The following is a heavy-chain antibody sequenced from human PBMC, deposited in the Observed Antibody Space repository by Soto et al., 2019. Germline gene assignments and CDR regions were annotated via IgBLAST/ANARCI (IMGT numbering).Heavy chain of an antibody. J-gene: IGHJ4*02. D-gene: IGHD1-26*01. V-gene: IGHV4-59*01. CDR2: IYYSGST. Sequence: SETLSLTCTVSGGSISSYYWSWIRQPPGKGLEWIGYIYYSGSTNYNPSLKSRVTISVDTSKNQFSLKLSSVTAADTAVYYCARVLVGATCSPEYYFDYWGQGTVVTVSS. CDR1: GGSISSYY. CDR3: ARVLVGATCSPEYYFDY.